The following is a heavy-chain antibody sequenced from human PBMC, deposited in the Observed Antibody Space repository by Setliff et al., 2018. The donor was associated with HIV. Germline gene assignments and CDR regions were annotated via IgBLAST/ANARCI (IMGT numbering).Heavy chain of an antibody. J-gene: IGHJ3*02. CDR3: ARDRPPSTVDMLGAFDR. V-gene: IGHV4-59*01. Sequence: PSETLSLTCTVSRGSISRYYWSWIRQPPGKGLAWIGYIYYTGTTKYNPSLKSRVTMSVDTSKNQLSLKLSSLTAADTAVYYCARDRPPSTVDMLGAFDRWGQGTMVTVSS. D-gene: IGHD4-17*01. CDR2: IYYTGTT. CDR1: RGSISRYY.